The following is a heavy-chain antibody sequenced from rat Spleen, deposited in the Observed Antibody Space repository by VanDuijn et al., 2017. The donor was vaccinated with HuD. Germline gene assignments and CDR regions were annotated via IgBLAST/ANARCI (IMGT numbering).Heavy chain of an antibody. J-gene: IGHJ3*01. D-gene: IGHD1-10*01. Sequence: EVQLVESDGGLVQPGRSLKLSCAASGFTFSDYYIAWVRQAPTKGLEWVATISSDGRRNYYRDSVKGRFTISRDNAKSTLSLQMDSLRSEDTDTYYCARHGIYNNYGWFAYWGQGTLVTVSS. CDR2: ISSDGRRN. CDR1: GFTFSDYY. V-gene: IGHV5-29*01. CDR3: ARHGIYNNYGWFAY.